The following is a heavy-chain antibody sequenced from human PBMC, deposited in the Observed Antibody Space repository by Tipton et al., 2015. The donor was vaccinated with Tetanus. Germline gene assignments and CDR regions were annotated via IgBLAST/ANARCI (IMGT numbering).Heavy chain of an antibody. CDR1: GYIFNNYW. CDR3: ARAHCTDGVCNFDF. J-gene: IGHJ4*02. D-gene: IGHD2-8*01. Sequence: QLVQSGGEVKKPGESLKISCKGSGYIFNNYWIGWVRQKPGIGLEWMGIIYPGDSDTRYSPSFQGQVTISVDKSINTAYLQWSSLKASDTSMFYCARAHCTDGVCNFDFWGQGALVTVAS. CDR2: IYPGDSDT. V-gene: IGHV5-51*01.